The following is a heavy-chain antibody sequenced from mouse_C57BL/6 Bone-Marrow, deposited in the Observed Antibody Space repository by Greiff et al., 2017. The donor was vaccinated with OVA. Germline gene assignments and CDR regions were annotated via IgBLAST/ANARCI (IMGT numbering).Heavy chain of an antibody. CDR2: IDPSDSYT. Sequence: FQLHQPGAELVRPGPSVKLSCKSSGYTFTSYWMHWVKQRPGQGLEWIGVIDPSDSYTNYNQKFKGKATLTVDTSSSTAYMQLSSLTSEDSAVYYCARRRLRRRGYWYFDVWGTGTTVTVSS. D-gene: IGHD2-4*01. V-gene: IGHV1-59*01. CDR3: ARRRLRRRGYWYFDV. CDR1: GYTFTSYW. J-gene: IGHJ1*03.